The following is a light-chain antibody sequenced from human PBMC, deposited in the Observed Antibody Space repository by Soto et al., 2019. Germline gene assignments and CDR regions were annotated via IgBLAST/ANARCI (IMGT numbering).Light chain of an antibody. Sequence: QSVLTQPASVSGSPGQSITISCTGTSSDVGGYNYVSWYQQYPGKAPKLMIYEVSNRPSGVSNRFSGSKSGNTASLTISGLQAEDEADYYCSSYAGSNYVFGTGTKVTVL. V-gene: IGLV2-14*01. CDR3: SSYAGSNYV. CDR1: SSDVGGYNY. J-gene: IGLJ1*01. CDR2: EVS.